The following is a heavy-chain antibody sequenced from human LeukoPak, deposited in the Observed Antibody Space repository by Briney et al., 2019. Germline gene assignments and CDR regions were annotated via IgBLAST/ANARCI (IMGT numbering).Heavy chain of an antibody. CDR3: ARASSSWVKRRYYYGLDV. CDR1: GFTLSDYN. V-gene: IGHV3-21*01. J-gene: IGHJ6*02. Sequence: GGSLRLSCAASGFTLSDYNMNWVRQAPGKGLEWVSSISSSSTYIYYADSVKGRFTISRDNAKNSLFLQMNSLRAEDTAVYYCARASSSWVKRRYYYGLDVWGQGTTVTVSS. D-gene: IGHD6-13*01. CDR2: ISSSSTYI.